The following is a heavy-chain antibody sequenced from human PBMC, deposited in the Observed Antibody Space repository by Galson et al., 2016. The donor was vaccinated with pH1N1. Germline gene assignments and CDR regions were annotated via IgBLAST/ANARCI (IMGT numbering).Heavy chain of an antibody. CDR2: ISTSSRET. CDR1: GFTFSRYS. V-gene: IGHV3-21*01. J-gene: IGHJ4*02. CDR3: ARAREMDH. Sequence: SLRLSCAASGFTFSRYSMDWVRQAPGKGLEWASFISTSSRETNYANSLKGRFTISRDNAKNLLYLDMNSLRADDTAVYYCARAREMDHWGQGTLVTVSS.